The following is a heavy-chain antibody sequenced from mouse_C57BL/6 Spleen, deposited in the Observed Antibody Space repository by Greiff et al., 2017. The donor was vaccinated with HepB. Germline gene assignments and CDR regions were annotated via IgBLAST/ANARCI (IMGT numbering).Heavy chain of an antibody. CDR1: GYTFTSYW. CDR3: ARRGYDGYYGAMDY. D-gene: IGHD2-3*01. Sequence: QVQLQQPGAELVKPGASVKLSCKASGYTFTSYWMQWVKQRPGQGLEWIGEIDPSDSYTNYNQKFKGKATLTVDTSSSTAYMPLSSLTSEDSAVYYWARRGYDGYYGAMDYWGQGTSVTVSS. V-gene: IGHV1-50*01. CDR2: IDPSDSYT. J-gene: IGHJ4*01.